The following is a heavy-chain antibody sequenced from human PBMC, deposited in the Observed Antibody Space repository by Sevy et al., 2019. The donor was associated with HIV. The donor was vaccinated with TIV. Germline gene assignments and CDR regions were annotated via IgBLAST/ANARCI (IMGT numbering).Heavy chain of an antibody. CDR1: GGSISSYY. CDR2: IYYSGST. Sequence: SETLSLTCTVSGGSISSYYWSWIRQPPGKGLEWIGYIYYSGSTNYNPSLKSRVTISVDTSKNQFSLKLGSVTAADTAVYYCARRGIMPWETFDIWGQGTMVTVSS. V-gene: IGHV4-59*12. J-gene: IGHJ3*02. D-gene: IGHD3-16*01. CDR3: ARRGIMPWETFDI.